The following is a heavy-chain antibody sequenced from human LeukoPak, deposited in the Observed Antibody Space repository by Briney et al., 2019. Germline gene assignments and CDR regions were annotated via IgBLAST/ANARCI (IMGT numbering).Heavy chain of an antibody. CDR1: GGSISSSSYY. CDR3: ARRPQSYIDV. V-gene: IGHV4-39*01. Sequence: SETLSLTGTVSGGSISSSSYYWGWIRQPPGKGLEWIGSINYSGSTYYNPSLKSRVTISVDTSKNQFSLKLSSVTAADTAVYYCARRPQSYIDVWGKGTTVTVSS. CDR2: INYSGST. J-gene: IGHJ6*03.